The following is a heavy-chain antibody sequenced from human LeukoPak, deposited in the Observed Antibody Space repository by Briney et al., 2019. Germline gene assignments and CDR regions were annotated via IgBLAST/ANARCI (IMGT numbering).Heavy chain of an antibody. CDR1: GYTFTSYG. CDR2: ISAYNGNT. J-gene: IGHJ4*02. V-gene: IGHV1-18*01. Sequence: ASVKVSCKASGYTFTSYGISWVRQAPGQGLEWMGWISAYNGNTNYAQKLQGRVTMTTDTSTSTAYMELRSLGSDDTAVYYCARDRVGYCSSTSCSHGAYWGQGTLVTVSS. D-gene: IGHD2-2*01. CDR3: ARDRVGYCSSTSCSHGAY.